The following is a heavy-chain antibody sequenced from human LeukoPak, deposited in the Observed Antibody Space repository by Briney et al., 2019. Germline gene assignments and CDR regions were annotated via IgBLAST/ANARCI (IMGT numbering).Heavy chain of an antibody. J-gene: IGHJ6*03. Sequence: GGSLRLSCAASGFTFSSYSLNWVRQAPGKGLGGVSYISSSSSTIYYADSVKGRYTISRDNAKNSLYLQMNSLRAEDTAVYYCARGTVTTFHNYYYMDVGGKGTTVTVSS. CDR3: ARGTVTTFHNYYYMDV. D-gene: IGHD4-17*01. CDR1: GFTFSSYS. V-gene: IGHV3-48*01. CDR2: ISSSSSTI.